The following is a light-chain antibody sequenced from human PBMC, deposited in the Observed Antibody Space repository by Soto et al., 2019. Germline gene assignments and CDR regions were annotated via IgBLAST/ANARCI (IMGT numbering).Light chain of an antibody. J-gene: IGLJ2*01. V-gene: IGLV1-40*01. CDR1: SSNIGAGYD. CDR2: GNS. Sequence: QAVVTQPPSVSGAPGQRVTISCTGSSSNIGAGYDVHWYQQLPGTAPKLLIYGNSNRPSGVPDRFSGSKSGTSASLAITGLQAEDDADYYCQSYDSSLSGSNVVFGGGTKLTVL. CDR3: QSYDSSLSGSNVV.